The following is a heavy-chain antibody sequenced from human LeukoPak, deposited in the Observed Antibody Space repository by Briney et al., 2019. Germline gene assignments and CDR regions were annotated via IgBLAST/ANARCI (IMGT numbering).Heavy chain of an antibody. CDR3: AKHFTRSRTALDY. Sequence: GGSLRLSCAASGFTFSRFAMHWVRQAPGKGLEWVAVISHDGGNKYYADSVKDRFTISRDNSKNTLYLQMNSLRAEDTAVYYCAKHFTRSRTALDYWGQGTLVTVSS. D-gene: IGHD3-10*01. CDR1: GFTFSRFA. V-gene: IGHV3-30*04. J-gene: IGHJ4*02. CDR2: ISHDGGNK.